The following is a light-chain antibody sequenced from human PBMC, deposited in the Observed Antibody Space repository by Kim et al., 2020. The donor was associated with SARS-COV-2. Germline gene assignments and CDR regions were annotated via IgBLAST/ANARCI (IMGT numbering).Light chain of an antibody. J-gene: IGLJ3*02. V-gene: IGLV3-1*01. Sequence: GSPGQTASITCSGDKLGDKYACWYQQKPGQSPVLVIYQDSKRPSGIPERFSGSNSGNTATLTISGTQAMDEADYYCQAWDSSTAVFGGGTKLTVL. CDR3: QAWDSSTAV. CDR2: QDS. CDR1: KLGDKY.